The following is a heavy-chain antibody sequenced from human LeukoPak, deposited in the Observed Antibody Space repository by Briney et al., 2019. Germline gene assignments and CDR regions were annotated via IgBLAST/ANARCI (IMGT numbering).Heavy chain of an antibody. D-gene: IGHD6-6*01. CDR3: ARAEYSGYMDV. CDR1: GYSFSSYN. J-gene: IGHJ6*03. CDR2: INPSGGST. V-gene: IGHV1-46*01. Sequence: ASVKVSCKASGYSFSSYNMHWVRQAPRQGLEWMGIINPSGGSTNYAQRFRGRVTVTRDMSTSTLYLELSSLRSEDTAVYYCARAEYSGYMDVWGKGTTVSVSS.